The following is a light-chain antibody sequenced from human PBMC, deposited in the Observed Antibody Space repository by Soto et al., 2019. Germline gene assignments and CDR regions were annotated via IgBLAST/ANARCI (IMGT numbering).Light chain of an antibody. J-gene: IGKJ1*01. Sequence: EIMMTQSPATLSVSPGERATLSCRASQSVSTNLAWYQQKPGQAPRLLIYGASTRATGIPARFSGSGSGTEFTLTISSLQSEDFAVYYCQQYNNWPRTFGQVTNVDIK. CDR2: GAS. V-gene: IGKV3-15*01. CDR3: QQYNNWPRT. CDR1: QSVSTN.